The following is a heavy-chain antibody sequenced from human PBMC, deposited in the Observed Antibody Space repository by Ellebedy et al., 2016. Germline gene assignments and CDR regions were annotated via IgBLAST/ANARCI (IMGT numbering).Heavy chain of an antibody. D-gene: IGHD6-13*01. Sequence: ASVKVSCKGSGYSFTSYWIGWVRQMPGKGLEWMGIIYPGDSDTRYSPSFQGQVTISADKSISTAYLQWSSLKASDTAMYYCARHLAASSGPYGMDVWGQGTTVTVSS. CDR1: GYSFTSYW. CDR2: IYPGDSDT. J-gene: IGHJ6*02. CDR3: ARHLAASSGPYGMDV. V-gene: IGHV5-51*01.